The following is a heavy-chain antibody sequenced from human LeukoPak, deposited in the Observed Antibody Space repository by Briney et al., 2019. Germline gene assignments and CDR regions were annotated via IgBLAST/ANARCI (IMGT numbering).Heavy chain of an antibody. Sequence: GESLKISCKGPGYSFPTYWIAWVRQMPGKGLGWMGIIYPDESNSRYSPSFQGQVTISAEKSISTAYLQRSSLQASDTAMYYCARPPSRGYSSSFEYWGQGTLVTVSS. CDR3: ARPPSRGYSSSFEY. CDR2: IYPDESNS. V-gene: IGHV5-51*01. D-gene: IGHD2-2*03. J-gene: IGHJ4*02. CDR1: GYSFPTYW.